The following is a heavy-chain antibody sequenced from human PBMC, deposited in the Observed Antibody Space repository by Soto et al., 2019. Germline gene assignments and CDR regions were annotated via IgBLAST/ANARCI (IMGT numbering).Heavy chain of an antibody. Sequence: PSETLSLTCTVSGGSISSGGYYWSWIRQHPGKGLEWIGYIYYSGSTYYNPSLKSRVTISVDTSKNQFSLKLSSVTAADTAVYYCAIEKVGATSVHVFDIWGQGTMVTVSS. V-gene: IGHV4-31*03. CDR1: GGSISSGGYY. CDR3: AIEKVGATSVHVFDI. CDR2: IYYSGST. D-gene: IGHD1-26*01. J-gene: IGHJ3*02.